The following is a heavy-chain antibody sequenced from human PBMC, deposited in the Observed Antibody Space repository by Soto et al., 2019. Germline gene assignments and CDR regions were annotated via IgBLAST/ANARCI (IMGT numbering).Heavy chain of an antibody. Sequence: EVQLVESGGAVVQPGGSLRLSCAASGFTFDDFTLHWVRQAPGKGLEWVSLISWDSRRTYYADSVEGRFTISRDNTKNSLYLQMNSLRTEDTAFYYCAKDLNTGCYEGMDVWGQGTTVTVSS. J-gene: IGHJ6*02. D-gene: IGHD2-2*02. CDR2: ISWDSRRT. CDR1: GFTFDDFT. V-gene: IGHV3-43*01. CDR3: AKDLNTGCYEGMDV.